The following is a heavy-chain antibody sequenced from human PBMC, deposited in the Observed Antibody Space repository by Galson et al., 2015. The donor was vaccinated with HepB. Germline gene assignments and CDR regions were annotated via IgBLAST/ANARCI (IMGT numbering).Heavy chain of an antibody. CDR1: GFTLSRHW. CDR2: IDPHGRSK. V-gene: IGHV3-7*01. D-gene: IGHD3-9*01. Sequence: SLRLSCAASGFTLSRHWMVWVRQAPGKGLEWVANIDPHGRSKYYVDSVAGRFTISRDNAKNSLFLQLNSLRVEDTAVYYCARDADWSLDQWGQGTLVTVSS. CDR3: ARDADWSLDQ. J-gene: IGHJ4*02.